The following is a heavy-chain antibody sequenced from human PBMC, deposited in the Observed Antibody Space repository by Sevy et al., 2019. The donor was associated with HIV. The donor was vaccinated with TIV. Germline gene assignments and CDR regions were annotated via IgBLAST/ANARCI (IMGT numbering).Heavy chain of an antibody. CDR3: AREFVSGYGMDV. CDR2: ISPIFGTA. Sequence: ASVKVSCKASGGTFSSYAISWVRQAPGQGLEWMGGISPIFGTANYAQKFQGRVTITADESTSTAYMELSSLRSEDTAVYYCAREFVSGYGMDVWGQGTTVTVSS. D-gene: IGHD3-10*01. V-gene: IGHV1-69*13. CDR1: GGTFSSYA. J-gene: IGHJ6*02.